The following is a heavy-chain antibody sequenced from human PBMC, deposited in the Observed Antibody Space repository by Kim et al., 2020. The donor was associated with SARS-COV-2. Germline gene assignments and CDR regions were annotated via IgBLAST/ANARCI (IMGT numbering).Heavy chain of an antibody. Sequence: ASVKVSCKASGYTFTSYGISWVRQAPGQGLEWMGWISAYNGNTNYAQKLQGRVTMTTDTSTSTAYMELRSLRSDDTAVYYCATDQWLEYYYYYGMDVWGQGTTVTVSS. J-gene: IGHJ6*02. CDR2: ISAYNGNT. CDR3: ATDQWLEYYYYYGMDV. V-gene: IGHV1-18*01. CDR1: GYTFTSYG. D-gene: IGHD6-19*01.